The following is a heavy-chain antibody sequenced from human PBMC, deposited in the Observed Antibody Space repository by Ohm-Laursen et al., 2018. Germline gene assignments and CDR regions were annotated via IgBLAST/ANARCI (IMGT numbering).Heavy chain of an antibody. V-gene: IGHV3-21*01. CDR1: GFTLSSYD. Sequence: SLRLSCSASGFTLSSYDMNWVRQAPGKGLEWISYISETGSHIYDADSMRGRFTVARDNAKNLLYLQLNSLRVEDTAVYYCARDAPNYKTISGVVTALGMDVWGQGTTVTVSS. D-gene: IGHD3-3*01. CDR3: ARDAPNYKTISGVVTALGMDV. J-gene: IGHJ6*02. CDR2: ISETGSHI.